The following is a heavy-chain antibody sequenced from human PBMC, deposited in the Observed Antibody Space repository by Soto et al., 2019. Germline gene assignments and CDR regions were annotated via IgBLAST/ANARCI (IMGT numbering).Heavy chain of an antibody. V-gene: IGHV4-4*02. CDR1: GGSISSSNW. CDR3: ARVASNYYDSGGFNDAFDI. Sequence: PSETLSLTCAVSGGSISSSNWWSWVRQPPVKGLEWIGEIYHSGSTNYNPSLKSRVTISVDKSKNQFSLKLSSVTAADTAVYYCARVASNYYDSGGFNDAFDIWGQGTMVT. D-gene: IGHD3-22*01. J-gene: IGHJ3*02. CDR2: IYHSGST.